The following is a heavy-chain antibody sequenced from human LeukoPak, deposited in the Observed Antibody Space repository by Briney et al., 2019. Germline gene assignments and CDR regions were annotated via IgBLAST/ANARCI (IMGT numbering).Heavy chain of an antibody. D-gene: IGHD3-16*02. Sequence: GGSLRLSCVVSELTFKTHAMHWVRQAPGKGLEWVAGLSVDASGRNYADSVKGRFTISRDNSKNTLYLQMHSLSPEDTAVYFCARDLQEISSFYFDYWGQGSLVTVSS. CDR3: ARDLQEISSFYFDY. CDR2: LSVDASGR. CDR1: ELTFKTHA. J-gene: IGHJ4*02. V-gene: IGHV3-30*04.